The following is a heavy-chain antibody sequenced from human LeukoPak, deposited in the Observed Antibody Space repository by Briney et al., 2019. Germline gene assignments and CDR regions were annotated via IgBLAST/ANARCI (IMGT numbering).Heavy chain of an antibody. Sequence: PGGSLRLSCAASGFTFSSYTMNWVRQAPGKGLEWVSSISSSSSYIYYADSVKGRFTISRDNAKNSLYLQMNSLRAEDTAVYYCAIGIVGAIREALDSWGQGRMVTVSS. J-gene: IGHJ3*02. CDR1: GFTFSSYT. D-gene: IGHD1-26*01. CDR2: ISSSSSYI. CDR3: AIGIVGAIREALDS. V-gene: IGHV3-21*01.